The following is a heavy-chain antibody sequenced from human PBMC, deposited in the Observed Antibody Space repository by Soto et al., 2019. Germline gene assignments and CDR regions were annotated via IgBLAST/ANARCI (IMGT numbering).Heavy chain of an antibody. CDR2: INAGNGNT. CDR1: GYTFTSYA. V-gene: IGHV1-3*01. J-gene: IGHJ4*02. CDR3: ASSLARFHQFDY. D-gene: IGHD3-16*01. Sequence: ASVKVSCKASGYTFTSYAMHWVRQAPGQRLEWMGWINAGNGNTKYSQKFQGRVTITRDTSASTAYMELSSLRSEDTAVYYCASSLARFHQFDYWGQGTMVTVYS.